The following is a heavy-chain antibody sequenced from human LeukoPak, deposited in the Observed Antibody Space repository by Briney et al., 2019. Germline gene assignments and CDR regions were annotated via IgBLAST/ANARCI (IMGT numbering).Heavy chain of an antibody. D-gene: IGHD1-26*01. V-gene: IGHV4-39*02. CDR2: IYYSGST. CDR3: ARNQGLHSSGSWAFDI. CDR1: GGSISSSSYY. J-gene: IGHJ3*02. Sequence: SETLSLTCTVSGGSISSSSYYWGWIRQPPGKGLEWIGSIYYSGSTYYNPSLKSRVIISVDTSKNHFSLKLGSVTAADTAVYYCARNQGLHSSGSWAFDIWGQGTMVIVSS.